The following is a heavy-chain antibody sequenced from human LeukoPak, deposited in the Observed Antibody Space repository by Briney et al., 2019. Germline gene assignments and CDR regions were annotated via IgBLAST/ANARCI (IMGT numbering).Heavy chain of an antibody. CDR1: GFTFSTYA. CDR2: INGNGGST. J-gene: IGHJ4*02. V-gene: IGHV3-23*01. CDR3: AILTVTTAY. D-gene: IGHD4-17*01. Sequence: GGSLRLSCAASGFTFSTYAMSWVRQIPGKGLEWVSGINGNGGSTYYADSVKGRFTISRDNSKNTLYLQMNSQRAEDTAVYYCAILTVTTAYWGQGTLVTVSS.